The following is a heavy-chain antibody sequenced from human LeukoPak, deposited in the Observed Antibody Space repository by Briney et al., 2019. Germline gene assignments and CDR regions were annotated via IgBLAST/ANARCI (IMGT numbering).Heavy chain of an antibody. J-gene: IGHJ6*02. CDR1: GGSISSYY. D-gene: IGHD3-16*01. Sequence: SETLSLTCTVSGGSISSYYWSWIRQPPGKGLEWIGYIYYSGSTNYNPSLKSRVTISVDTSKNQFSLKLSSVTAADTAVYYCAILRLGDLNYGMDVWGQGTTVTVSS. CDR3: AILRLGDLNYGMDV. CDR2: IYYSGST. V-gene: IGHV4-59*01.